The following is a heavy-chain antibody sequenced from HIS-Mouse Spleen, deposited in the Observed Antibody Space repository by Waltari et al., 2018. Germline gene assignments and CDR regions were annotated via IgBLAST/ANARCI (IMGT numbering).Heavy chain of an antibody. J-gene: IGHJ2*01. CDR2: IYYSGST. CDR3: ARGTMVRGVTWYFDL. V-gene: IGHV4-30-4*01. CDR1: GGSISSGDYY. Sequence: QVQLQESGPGLVKPSQTLSLTCTVSGGSISSGDYYWSWIRQPPGKGLEWIGYIYYSGSTDYNPSLKSRVTISVDTSKNQFSLKLSSVTAADTAVYYCARGTMVRGVTWYFDLWGRGTLVTVSS. D-gene: IGHD3-10*01.